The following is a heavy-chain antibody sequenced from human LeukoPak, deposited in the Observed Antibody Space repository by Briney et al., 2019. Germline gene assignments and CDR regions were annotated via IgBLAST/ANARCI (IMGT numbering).Heavy chain of an antibody. CDR3: AKDSSSFELDY. Sequence: PGRSLRLSCAASGFTFSSYGMHWVRQAPGKGQEWVAVISYDGSNKYYADSVKGRFTISRDNSKNTLYLQMNSLRAEDTAVYYCAKDSSSFELDYWGQGTLVTVSS. CDR2: ISYDGSNK. J-gene: IGHJ4*02. CDR1: GFTFSSYG. V-gene: IGHV3-30*18. D-gene: IGHD6-6*01.